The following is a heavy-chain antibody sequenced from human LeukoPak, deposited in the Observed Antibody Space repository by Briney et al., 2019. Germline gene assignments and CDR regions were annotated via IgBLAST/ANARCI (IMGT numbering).Heavy chain of an antibody. J-gene: IGHJ4*02. CDR3: ARGYSLSGDYFDY. CDR1: GFTFSSYA. Sequence: PGGSLRLSCAASGFTFSSYAMHWVRQAPGKGLEWVAVISYDGSNKYYADSVKGRFTISRDNSKNTLYLQMNSLRAEDTAVYYCARGYSLSGDYFDYWGQGTLVIVSS. CDR2: ISYDGSNK. D-gene: IGHD5-18*01. V-gene: IGHV3-30-3*01.